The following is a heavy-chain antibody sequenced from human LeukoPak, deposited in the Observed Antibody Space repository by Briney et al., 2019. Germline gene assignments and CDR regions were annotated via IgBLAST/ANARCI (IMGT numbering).Heavy chain of an antibody. CDR3: ARTEEIGSFDF. D-gene: IGHD2-15*01. Sequence: GGSLRLSCITSGFTFSAYWMTWVRQAPGKGLEWVANIKQDGSDRYYVDSVKGRFTISRDNSKNSLYLQMNSLRTEDTAMYYCARTEEIGSFDFWGQGILVTVSS. V-gene: IGHV3-7*01. CDR2: IKQDGSDR. CDR1: GFTFSAYW. J-gene: IGHJ4*02.